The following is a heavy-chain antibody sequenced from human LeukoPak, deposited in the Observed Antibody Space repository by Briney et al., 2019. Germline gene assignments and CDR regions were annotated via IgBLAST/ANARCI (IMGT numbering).Heavy chain of an antibody. V-gene: IGHV4-59*08. CDR1: GRSISSYY. Sequence: PSETLSLTCTVSGRSISSYYWSCIRQPPGKGLECIGYIYNSGSTNYNPSLKSRVSISVDTSKNQFSLKLSSVTAADTAVYYCARSAIDAFDIWGQGTMVTVSS. J-gene: IGHJ3*02. D-gene: IGHD6-25*01. CDR2: IYNSGST. CDR3: ARSAIDAFDI.